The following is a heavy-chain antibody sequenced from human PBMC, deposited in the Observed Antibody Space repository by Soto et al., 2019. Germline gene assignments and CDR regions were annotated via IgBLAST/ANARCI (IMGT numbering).Heavy chain of an antibody. CDR1: GFTFSSYA. D-gene: IGHD1-26*01. CDR3: AKRSDSAGAFDY. J-gene: IGHJ4*02. Sequence: GGSLRLSCAASGFTFSSYAMGWVRQAPGKGLEWVSAISGSGGSTYYADSVKGRFTISRDNSKNTLYLQMNSLRAEDTAVYYCAKRSDSAGAFDYWGQGTLVTVSS. V-gene: IGHV3-23*01. CDR2: ISGSGGST.